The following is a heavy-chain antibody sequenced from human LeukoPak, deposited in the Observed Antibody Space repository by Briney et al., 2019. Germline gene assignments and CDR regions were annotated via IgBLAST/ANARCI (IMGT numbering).Heavy chain of an antibody. Sequence: PGGSLRLSCAASGFTFSSYAMHWVRQAPGKGLEWVAVISFDGSTKYYADSVKGRFTISRDNSKNTLYLQMNSLKTEDTAVYYCARDGGSGGHVGDYWGQGTLVIVSS. CDR2: ISFDGSTK. CDR3: ARDGGSGGHVGDY. CDR1: GFTFSSYA. D-gene: IGHD5-12*01. V-gene: IGHV3-30-3*01. J-gene: IGHJ4*02.